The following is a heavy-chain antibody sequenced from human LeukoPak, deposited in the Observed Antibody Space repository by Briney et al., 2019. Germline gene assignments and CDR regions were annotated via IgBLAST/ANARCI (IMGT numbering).Heavy chain of an antibody. J-gene: IGHJ4*02. CDR3: ARDGYCSSTSCYKQGTFDY. CDR2: IYYSGST. Sequence: SETLSLTCTVSGGSISSSSYYWGWIRQPPGKGLEWIGSIYYSGSTYYNPSLKSRVTISVDTSKNQFSLKLSSVTAADTAVYYCARDGYCSSTSCYKQGTFDYWGQGTLVTVSS. CDR1: GGSISSSSYY. V-gene: IGHV4-39*07. D-gene: IGHD2-2*02.